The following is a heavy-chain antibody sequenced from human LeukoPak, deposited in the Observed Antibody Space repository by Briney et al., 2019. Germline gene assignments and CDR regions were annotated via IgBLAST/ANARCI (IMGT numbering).Heavy chain of an antibody. J-gene: IGHJ3*02. V-gene: IGHV3-43*01. CDR1: GFTFDDYT. Sequence: GGSLRLSCAASGFTFDDYTMHWVRQAPGKGLEWVSLISWDGGSTYYADSVKGRFTISRDNSKNSLYLQMNSLRTEDTALYYCAKDIGVRGGNAFDNWGQGTMVTVSS. CDR3: AKDIGVRGGNAFDN. CDR2: ISWDGGST. D-gene: IGHD3-10*01.